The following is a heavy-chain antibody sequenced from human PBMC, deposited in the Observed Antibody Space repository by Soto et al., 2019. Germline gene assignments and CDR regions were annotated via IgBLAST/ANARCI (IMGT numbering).Heavy chain of an antibody. CDR3: ARAGRRDGNSSHGRFDH. D-gene: IGHD1-1*01. V-gene: IGHV4-30-4*01. Sequence: SETLSLTCTVSRGSINSGDYYWSWIRQPPGKGLEWVGFIYYSGGAYYNPSLRSRLSISVDTSKNKFYMKLSRVTAADTALYSCARAGRRDGNSSHGRFDHWGQGTLVAVSS. CDR1: RGSINSGDYY. J-gene: IGHJ5*02. CDR2: IYYSGGA.